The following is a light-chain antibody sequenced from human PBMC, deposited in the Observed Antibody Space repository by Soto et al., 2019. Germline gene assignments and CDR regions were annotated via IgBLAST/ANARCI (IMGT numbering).Light chain of an antibody. CDR1: PSISSW. J-gene: IGKJ4*01. CDR2: KAS. V-gene: IGKV1-5*03. CDR3: QQYNSYPLT. Sequence: DIQMTQSPSTLSASVGDRVTITCRASPSISSWLAWYQQKPGKAPKLLIYKASSLESGVPSRLSGSGSGTEFSLSISSLQLDEFATEYWQQYNSYPLTVGGGPRVEIK.